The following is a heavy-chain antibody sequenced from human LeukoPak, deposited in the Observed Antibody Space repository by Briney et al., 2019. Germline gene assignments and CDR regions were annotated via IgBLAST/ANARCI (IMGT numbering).Heavy chain of an antibody. CDR2: IYYSGST. CDR1: GGSISSYY. V-gene: IGHV4-59*01. J-gene: IGHJ4*02. CDR3: ARGGYCSGGSCYSMGYYFDY. Sequence: PSETLSLTCTVSGGSISSYYWSWIRQPPGKGLEWIGYIYYSGSTNYNPSLKSRVTISVDTSKNQFSLKLSSVTAADTAVYYCARGGYCSGGSCYSMGYYFDYWGQGTLVTVSS. D-gene: IGHD2-15*01.